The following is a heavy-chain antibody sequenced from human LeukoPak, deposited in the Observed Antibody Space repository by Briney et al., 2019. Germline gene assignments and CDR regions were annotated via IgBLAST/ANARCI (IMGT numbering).Heavy chain of an antibody. Sequence: GGSLRLSCAASGFSLSSYAKSWVRQAPGKGLEWVSAISGSGVLTYYAEYVKGRFTISRDDSRNMVYLHLNNLRAEYPPVNYCARPSGVPTPMQFLWGKEPLVTVSS. V-gene: IGHV3-23*01. J-gene: IGHJ4*02. CDR2: ISGSGVLT. CDR1: GFSLSSYA. CDR3: ARPSGVPTPMQFL. D-gene: IGHD1-26*01.